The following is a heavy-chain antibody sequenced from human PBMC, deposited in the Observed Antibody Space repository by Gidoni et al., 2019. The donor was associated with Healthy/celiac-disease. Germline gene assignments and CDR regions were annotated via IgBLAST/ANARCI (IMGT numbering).Heavy chain of an antibody. CDR3: ARGPLTYYYDSSGYV. D-gene: IGHD3-22*01. CDR2: ISGSGGST. V-gene: IGHV3-23*01. J-gene: IGHJ4*02. CDR1: GFTFSRYA. Sequence: EVQLLASGGGLLQPGGSLRLSCAASGFTFSRYAMSWVRQVPGKGLDWVSAISGSGGSTYYADSVKGRFTISRDNSKNTLYLQMNSLRAEDTAVYYCARGPLTYYYDSSGYVWGQGTLVTVSS.